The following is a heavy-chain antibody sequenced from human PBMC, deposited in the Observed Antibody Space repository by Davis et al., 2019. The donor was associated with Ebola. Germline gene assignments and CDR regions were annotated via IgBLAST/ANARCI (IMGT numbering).Heavy chain of an antibody. CDR3: AKPFKYNWKGVHFDY. CDR2: ISSRGDTI. Sequence: GESLKISCAASGFTFSFYDMNWVRQAPGKGLEWVSYISSRGDTIYYADSVKGRFAISRDNAKNSVHLQMSNLRGEDTAVYYCAKPFKYNWKGVHFDYWGQGTLVTVSS. J-gene: IGHJ4*02. CDR1: GFTFSFYD. V-gene: IGHV3-48*03. D-gene: IGHD1-1*01.